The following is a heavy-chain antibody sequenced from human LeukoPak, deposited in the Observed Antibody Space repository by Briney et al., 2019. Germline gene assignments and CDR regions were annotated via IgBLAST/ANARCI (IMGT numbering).Heavy chain of an antibody. CDR3: AREPPESYYFDN. Sequence: GASVMVSCKASGYTFSGFYVHWVRQAPGQGLEWMGIIKVSGGRTEYAQKFQGRVTVTRDMSTSTVYMELNNLRSEDTAVYYCAREPPESYYFDNWGQGTLVTVSS. CDR1: GYTFSGFY. J-gene: IGHJ4*02. V-gene: IGHV1-46*01. CDR2: IKVSGGRT.